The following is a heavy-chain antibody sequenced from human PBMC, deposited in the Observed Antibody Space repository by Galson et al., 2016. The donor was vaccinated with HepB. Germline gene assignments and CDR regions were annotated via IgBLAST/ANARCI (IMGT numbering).Heavy chain of an antibody. CDR3: ASWGYSSSRYSDY. J-gene: IGHJ4*02. CDR1: GGSISSGGYY. D-gene: IGHD6-13*01. V-gene: IGHV4-31*03. CDR2: IYYSGST. Sequence: TLSLTCTVSGGSISSGGYYWSWIRQHPGKGLEWIGYIYYSGSTYYNPSLRSRVTISADTSKNQFSLKLSSVTAAHTAVYYCASWGYSSSRYSDYCGQGTLVTVSS.